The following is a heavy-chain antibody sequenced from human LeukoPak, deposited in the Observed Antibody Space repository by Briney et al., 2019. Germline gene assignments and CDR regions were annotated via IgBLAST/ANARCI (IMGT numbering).Heavy chain of an antibody. Sequence: SQTLSLTCTVSGGSISSGGYYLSWIRQPAGKGLEWIGRMYVGGDTIYNPSLMSRVTMSVDASKNHFSLKLSSVTAADTAVYYCASQVAHKPMDVWGQGTTVTVSS. J-gene: IGHJ6*02. V-gene: IGHV4-61*02. CDR3: ASQVAHKPMDV. D-gene: IGHD5-12*01. CDR2: MYVGGDT. CDR1: GGSISSGGYY.